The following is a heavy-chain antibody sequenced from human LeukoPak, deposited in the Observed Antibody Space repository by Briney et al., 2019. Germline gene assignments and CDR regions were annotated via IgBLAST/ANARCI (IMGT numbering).Heavy chain of an antibody. CDR1: GYSFTSYW. Sequence: GESLKISCKGSGYSFTSYWIAWVRQMPGKGLEWMGIIYPGDSDTRYSPSFQGQVTISADKSISTAYLQWSSLRSEDTAVYYCARDKGYYGSGSYNYYYSMDVWGKGTTVTISS. J-gene: IGHJ6*03. CDR3: ARDKGYYGSGSYNYYYSMDV. CDR2: IYPGDSDT. D-gene: IGHD3-10*01. V-gene: IGHV5-51*01.